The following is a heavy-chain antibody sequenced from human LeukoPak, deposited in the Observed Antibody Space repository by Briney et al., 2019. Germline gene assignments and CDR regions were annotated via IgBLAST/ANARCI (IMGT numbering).Heavy chain of an antibody. CDR3: AKGLGYCSSTSCPPPRYYYGMDV. D-gene: IGHD2-2*01. Sequence: PGGSLRLSCAASGFTFSSYGMHWVRQAPGKGLEWVAVISYDGSNKYYADSVKGRCTISRDNSKNTLYLQMSSLRAEDTAVYNCAKGLGYCSSTSCPPPRYYYGMDVWGQGTTVTVSS. CDR2: ISYDGSNK. V-gene: IGHV3-30*18. J-gene: IGHJ6*02. CDR1: GFTFSSYG.